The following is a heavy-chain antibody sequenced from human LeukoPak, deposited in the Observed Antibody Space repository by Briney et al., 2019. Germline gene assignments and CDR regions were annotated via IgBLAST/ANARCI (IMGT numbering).Heavy chain of an antibody. D-gene: IGHD3-10*01. Sequence: ASVKVSCKASGYTFTSYGISWVRQAPGQGLEWMGWISAYNGNTNYAQKLQGRVTMTTDTSTSTAYMELRSLRSDDTAVYYCARDRSIYGSGSYYRDSEFDYWGQGTLVTVSS. CDR3: ARDRSIYGSGSYYRDSEFDY. V-gene: IGHV1-18*01. CDR2: ISAYNGNT. CDR1: GYTFTSYG. J-gene: IGHJ4*02.